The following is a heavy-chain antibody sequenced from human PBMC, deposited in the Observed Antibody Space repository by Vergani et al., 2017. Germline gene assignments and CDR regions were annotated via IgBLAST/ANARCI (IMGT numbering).Heavy chain of an antibody. V-gene: IGHV4-39*01. Sequence: QLQLQESGPGLLKPSETLSLTCVVSGGSVNNDSYFWGWIRQAPGKGLEHIASVYYLGNPYYNPSVKSRVFVSVDTSKNQFSLKLSYVTAADTAVYYCVRHGYRSVIDWFDPWSQGTLVTVS. CDR1: GGSVNNDSYF. CDR3: VRHGYRSVIDWFDP. J-gene: IGHJ5*02. CDR2: VYYLGNP. D-gene: IGHD5-24*01.